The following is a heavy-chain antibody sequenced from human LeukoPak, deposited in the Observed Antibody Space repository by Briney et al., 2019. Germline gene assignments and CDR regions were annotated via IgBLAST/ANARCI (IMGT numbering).Heavy chain of an antibody. Sequence: GASVKVSCKVSGYTLTELSMHWVRQAPGKGLEWMGVFDPEDGETIYAQKFQGRVTMTEDTSTDTAYMELSSLRSEDTAVYYCATSQYYYGSGSPPFDYWGQGTLVTVSS. CDR3: ATSQYYYGSGSPPFDY. CDR1: GYTLTELS. J-gene: IGHJ4*02. D-gene: IGHD3-10*01. V-gene: IGHV1-24*01. CDR2: FDPEDGET.